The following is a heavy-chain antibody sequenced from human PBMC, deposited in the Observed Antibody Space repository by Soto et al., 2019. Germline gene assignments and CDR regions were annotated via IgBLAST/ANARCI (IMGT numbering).Heavy chain of an antibody. CDR2: IYWDDDK. V-gene: IGHV2-5*02. Sequence: QITLKEAGPTLVKPTQTLTLTCTFSGFSLSTSGVGVGWIRQPPGTALEWLALIYWDDDKRYSPSLKSRLTLTKDTSKPQVVLTMTNMDPVDTATYYCAHVYGGYDNFDYWGQGTLVTVSS. D-gene: IGHD5-12*01. CDR1: GFSLSTSGVG. CDR3: AHVYGGYDNFDY. J-gene: IGHJ4*02.